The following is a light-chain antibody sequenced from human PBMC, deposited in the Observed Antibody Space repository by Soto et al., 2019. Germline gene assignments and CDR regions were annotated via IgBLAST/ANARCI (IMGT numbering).Light chain of an antibody. CDR1: QSVSSN. V-gene: IGKV3-15*01. CDR2: GAS. CDR3: QQYDNWPWT. Sequence: EIVLTQSPATLSVSPGERATLSCRASQSVSSNLAWYQQKPGQAPRLLIYGASTRATGIPARFSGSGSGTDFTLTISSLQSGDFAVYYCQQYDNWPWTFGQGTKVDIK. J-gene: IGKJ1*01.